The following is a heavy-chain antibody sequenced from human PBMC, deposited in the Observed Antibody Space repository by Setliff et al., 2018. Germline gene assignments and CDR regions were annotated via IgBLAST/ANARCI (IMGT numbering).Heavy chain of an antibody. CDR1: GGSFSGYY. CDR3: ARDRWKVMVNKGDDAFDL. Sequence: ETLSLTCTVYGGSFSGYYWHWFRQTPGKGLEWVANIQQGGGEKYYLDSVNGRFTISRDNAKDSLYLQMNSLRAEDTAIYYCARDRWKVMVNKGDDAFDLWGQGTMVTVSS. V-gene: IGHV3-7*01. CDR2: IQQGGGEK. D-gene: IGHD5-18*01. J-gene: IGHJ3*01.